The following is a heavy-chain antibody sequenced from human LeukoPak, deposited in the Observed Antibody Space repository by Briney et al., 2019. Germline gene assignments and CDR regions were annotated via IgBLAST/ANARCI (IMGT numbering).Heavy chain of an antibody. CDR2: IYYSGST. Sequence: SETLSLTCTVSGGSISSYYWSWIRQPPGKGLEWIGYIYYSGSTNYNPSLKSRVTIPVDTSKNQFSLKLSSVTAADTAVYYCAREGSTIRGIDYWGQGTLVTVSS. J-gene: IGHJ4*02. D-gene: IGHD2/OR15-2a*01. V-gene: IGHV4-59*01. CDR3: AREGSTIRGIDY. CDR1: GGSISSYY.